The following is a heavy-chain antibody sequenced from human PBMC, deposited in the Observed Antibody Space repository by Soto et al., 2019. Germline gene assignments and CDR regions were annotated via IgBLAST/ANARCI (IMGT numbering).Heavy chain of an antibody. J-gene: IGHJ4*02. CDR3: ARTWAWSYGSGSYYVGYSDY. CDR1: GGSISSSSYY. D-gene: IGHD3-10*01. Sequence: LSLTCTVSGGSISSSSYYWGWIRQPPGKGLEWIGSIYYSGSTYYNPSLKSRVTISVDTSKNQFSLKLSSVTAADTAVYYCARTWAWSYGSGSYYVGYSDYWGQGTLVTVSS. CDR2: IYYSGST. V-gene: IGHV4-39*01.